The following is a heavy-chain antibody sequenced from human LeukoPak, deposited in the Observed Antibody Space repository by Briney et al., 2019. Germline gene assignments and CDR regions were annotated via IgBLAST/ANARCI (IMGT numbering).Heavy chain of an antibody. CDR2: IYYSGST. D-gene: IGHD2-8*02. CDR1: GGSISSSSYY. V-gene: IGHV4-39*01. J-gene: IGHJ4*02. Sequence: SETLSLTCTVSGGSISSSSYYWGWIRQPPGKGLEWIGSIYYSGSTYYNPSLKSRVTISVDTSKNQFSLKLSSVTAADTAVYYCARAHLVPGAFDYWGQGTLVTVSS. CDR3: ARAHLVPGAFDY.